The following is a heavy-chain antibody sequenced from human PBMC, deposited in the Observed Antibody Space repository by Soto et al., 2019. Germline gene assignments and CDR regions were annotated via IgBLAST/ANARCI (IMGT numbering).Heavy chain of an antibody. J-gene: IGHJ6*02. Sequence: QVQLVQSGAEVKKPGSSVKVSCKASGGTFGSYAISWVRQAPGQGLEWMGGIIPIPGTANYAQKFQGRVTIAADESTSTAYMELSSLRSEDTAVYYCARSQGSSTSLEIYYYYYYGLDVWGRGTTVIVSS. V-gene: IGHV1-69*01. CDR2: IIPIPGTA. CDR1: GGTFGSYA. CDR3: ARSQGSSTSLEIYYYYYYGLDV. D-gene: IGHD2-2*01.